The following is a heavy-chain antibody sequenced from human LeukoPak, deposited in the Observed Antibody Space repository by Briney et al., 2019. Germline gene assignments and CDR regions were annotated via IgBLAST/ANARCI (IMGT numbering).Heavy chain of an antibody. Sequence: PSETLSLTCTVSGGSISRSGYYWGWIRQTPGKGLEWIGSIYYSGSTYYKSSLKSRVTISLDTSKNQFSLKLSSVTAADTAVYYCARARHGYIYGYRPNEPGHFFDYWGQGTLVTVSS. CDR3: ARARHGYIYGYRPNEPGHFFDY. CDR2: IYYSGST. D-gene: IGHD5-18*01. V-gene: IGHV4-39*07. J-gene: IGHJ4*02. CDR1: GGSISRSGYY.